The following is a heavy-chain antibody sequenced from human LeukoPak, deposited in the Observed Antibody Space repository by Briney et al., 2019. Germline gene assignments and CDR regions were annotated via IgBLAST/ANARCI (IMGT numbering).Heavy chain of an antibody. CDR2: MNPKSGNT. J-gene: IGHJ4*02. D-gene: IGHD5-18*01. CDR3: ARDRYNYGSRTLDY. V-gene: IGHV1-8*01. Sequence: ASVKVSCKASGYTFTYYNINWVRQATGQGLEWMGRMNPKSGNTVYAQKFQGRLTMSRNTSIGTAYMELNSLTSEDTAVYYCARDRYNYGSRTLDYWGQGTLVIVSS. CDR1: GYTFTYYN.